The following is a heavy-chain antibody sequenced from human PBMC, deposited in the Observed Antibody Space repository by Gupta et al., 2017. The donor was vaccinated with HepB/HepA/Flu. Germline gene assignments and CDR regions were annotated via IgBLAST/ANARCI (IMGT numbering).Heavy chain of an antibody. J-gene: IGHJ4*02. V-gene: IGHV3-23*01. CDR3: AKDLRTRKQWRGQDLYFDY. CDR1: GFTFSSYA. D-gene: IGHD6-19*01. CDR2: ISGSGGST. Sequence: EVQLLESGGGLVQPGGSLRLSCAASGFTFSSYAMSWVRQAPGKGLGWVSAISGSGGSTYYADSVKGRVTISRDNSKNTLYLQMNSLRAEETAVYYGAKDLRTRKQWRGQDLYFDYWGQGTLVTVSS.